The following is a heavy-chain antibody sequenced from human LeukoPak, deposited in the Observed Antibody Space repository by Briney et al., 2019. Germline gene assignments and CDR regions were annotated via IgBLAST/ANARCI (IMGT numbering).Heavy chain of an antibody. J-gene: IGHJ4*02. V-gene: IGHV1-2*02. CDR1: GYTFTGYY. CDR3: ATPPRYYYDSSGYPRY. D-gene: IGHD3-22*01. CDR2: INPNSGGT. Sequence: ASVKVSCKASGYTFTGYYIHWVRQAPGQGLEWMGWINPNSGGTNYAQKFQGGVTMTRDTSISTAYMELSRLRSDDTAVYYCATPPRYYYDSSGYPRYWGQGTLVTVSS.